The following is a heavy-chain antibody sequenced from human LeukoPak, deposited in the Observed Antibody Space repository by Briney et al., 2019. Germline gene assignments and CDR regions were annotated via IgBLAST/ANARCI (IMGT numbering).Heavy chain of an antibody. Sequence: SETLSLTCTVSGGSISSYYWSWIRQPPGKGLEWIGYIYYSGSTNYNPSLKSRVTISVDTSKNQFSLKLSSVTAADTAVYYCARGRSLEWLFPSFFDYWGQGTLVTVSS. D-gene: IGHD3-3*01. V-gene: IGHV4-59*01. CDR2: IYYSGST. CDR1: GGSISSYY. CDR3: ARGRSLEWLFPSFFDY. J-gene: IGHJ4*02.